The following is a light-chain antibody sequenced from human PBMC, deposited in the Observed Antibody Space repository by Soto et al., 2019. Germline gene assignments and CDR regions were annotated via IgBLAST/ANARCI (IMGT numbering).Light chain of an antibody. CDR1: QTVSSF. CDR2: DAS. J-gene: IGKJ1*01. V-gene: IGKV3-11*01. Sequence: EVVLTQSPATLSLSPGERATLSCRASQTVSSFLAWYQQRPGQAPRLLIYDASHSATGIPARFSGSGSGTDFTLTISSLEPEDFAVYYCQQRSNWPKTFGQGTKVEIK. CDR3: QQRSNWPKT.